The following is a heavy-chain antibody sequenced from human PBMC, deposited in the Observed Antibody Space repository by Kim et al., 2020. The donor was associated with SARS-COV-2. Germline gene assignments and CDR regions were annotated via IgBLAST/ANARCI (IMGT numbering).Heavy chain of an antibody. D-gene: IGHD6-13*01. CDR1: GGSFSGYY. Sequence: SETLSLTCAVYGGSFSGYYWSWIRQPPGKGLEWIGEINHSGSTNYNPSLKSRVTISVDTSKNQFSLKLSSVTAADTAVYYCARVRSSRFIIFYYYGMDLWGQGTTVTVSS. CDR2: INHSGST. J-gene: IGHJ6*02. V-gene: IGHV4-34*01. CDR3: ARVRSSRFIIFYYYGMDL.